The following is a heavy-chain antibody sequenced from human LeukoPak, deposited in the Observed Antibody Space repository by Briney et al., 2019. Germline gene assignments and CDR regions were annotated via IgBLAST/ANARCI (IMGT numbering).Heavy chain of an antibody. D-gene: IGHD1/OR15-1a*01. CDR2: ISADSGNT. J-gene: IGHJ4*02. CDR3: ASRPGPICHGPFDF. Sequence: ASVKVSCKASGYTFVNYGISWVRQAPGQGLDLMGWISADSGNTKYAQKFQGRVSMTTDTSTSTAYMELRSLRSDDTAVYYCASRPGPICHGPFDFWGQGTLVTVSS. V-gene: IGHV1-18*01. CDR1: GYTFVNYG.